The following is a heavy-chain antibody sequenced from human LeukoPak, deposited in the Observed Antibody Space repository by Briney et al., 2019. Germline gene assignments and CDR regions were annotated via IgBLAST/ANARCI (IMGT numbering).Heavy chain of an antibody. J-gene: IGHJ3*02. CDR2: IYYSRST. V-gene: IGHV4-39*07. CDR3: ARDWWELFRSDRLRAADDAFDI. CDR1: GGSMSSSIYY. D-gene: IGHD1-26*01. Sequence: PSETLSLTCAVSGGSMSSSIYYWGWIRQPPGKGLEWIGRIYYSRSTYYNPSLKSRFTISLDTSKNQFSLKLSSVTAADTAVYYCARDWWELFRSDRLRAADDAFDIWGQGTMVTVSS.